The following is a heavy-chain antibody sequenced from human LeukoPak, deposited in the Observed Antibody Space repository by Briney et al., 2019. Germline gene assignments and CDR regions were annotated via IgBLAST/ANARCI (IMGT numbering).Heavy chain of an antibody. CDR3: ARDHRIYYYGSGSYPPQPRGGFDP. J-gene: IGHJ5*02. Sequence: ASVKVSCKASVYTFTSYGISWVRQAPGQGLEWMGWISAYNGNTNYAQKLQGRVTMTTDTSTSTAYMELRSLRSDDTAVYYCARDHRIYYYGSGSYPPQPRGGFDPWGQGTLVTVSS. CDR2: ISAYNGNT. CDR1: VYTFTSYG. V-gene: IGHV1-18*01. D-gene: IGHD3-10*01.